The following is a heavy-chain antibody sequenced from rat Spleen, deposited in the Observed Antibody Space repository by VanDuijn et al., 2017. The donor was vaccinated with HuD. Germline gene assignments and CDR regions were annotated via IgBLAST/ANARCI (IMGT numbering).Heavy chain of an antibody. CDR3: ARHRYSSYIYVGVMDA. J-gene: IGHJ4*01. CDR2: IGSSGGNL. D-gene: IGHD1-2*01. V-gene: IGHV5-25*01. Sequence: EVQLVESGGGLVQPGRAMRLSCTASGFTFSNYFMAWVRQASTKRLEWVTSIGSSGGNLSYRDSVKGRFTIFRDNTKGTLYLQMDSLTSEDTSTYYCARHRYSSYIYVGVMDAWGQGASVTVSS. CDR1: GFTFSNYF.